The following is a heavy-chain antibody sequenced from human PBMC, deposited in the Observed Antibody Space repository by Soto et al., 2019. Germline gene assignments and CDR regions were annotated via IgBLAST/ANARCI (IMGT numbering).Heavy chain of an antibody. Sequence: EVQLLESGGGLVQPGGSLRLSCAASGFTFTSYAMSWVRQAPGKGLEWVSAISGSGGSTYYADSVKGRFTISRDKSKKPLYLQMNSVRAEAPALYYCAREGRGFYYYYDMDVWGKGTTVTVSS. CDR3: AREGRGFYYYYDMDV. V-gene: IGHV3-23*01. J-gene: IGHJ6*03. CDR1: GFTFTSYA. D-gene: IGHD3-10*01. CDR2: ISGSGGST.